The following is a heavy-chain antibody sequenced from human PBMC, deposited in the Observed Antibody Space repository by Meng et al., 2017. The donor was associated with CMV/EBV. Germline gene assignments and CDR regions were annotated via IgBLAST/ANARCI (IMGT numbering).Heavy chain of an antibody. V-gene: IGHV4-34*08. CDR1: GFTFSSYE. CDR3: AIYFYDYAMDV. J-gene: IGHJ6*02. CDR2: INHSGST. Sequence: GSLRLSCAASGFTFSSYEMNWVRQAPGKGLEWIGEINHSGSTNYNPSLKSRVTVSVDTSKNQFSLRLSSVTAADTAVYYCAIYFYDYAMDVWGQGTTVTVSS.